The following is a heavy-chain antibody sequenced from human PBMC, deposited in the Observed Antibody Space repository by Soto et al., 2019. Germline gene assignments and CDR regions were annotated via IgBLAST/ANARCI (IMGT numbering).Heavy chain of an antibody. CDR3: VRDGTKTLRDWFDP. V-gene: IGHV4-4*07. CDR1: GASISGFY. Sequence: AETLSLTCTVSGASISGFYWSWIRKAAGKGLEWIGRIYATGTTDYNPSLKSRVMMSVDTSKKQFSLKLRSVTAADTAVYYCVRDGTKTLRDWFDPWGQGMSVTVSS. CDR2: IYATGTT. D-gene: IGHD1-1*01. J-gene: IGHJ5*02.